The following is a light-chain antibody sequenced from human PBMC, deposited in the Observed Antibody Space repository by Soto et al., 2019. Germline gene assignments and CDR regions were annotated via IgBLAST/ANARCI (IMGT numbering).Light chain of an antibody. J-gene: IGKJ2*01. CDR1: QTVTKY. Sequence: EIVLTQAPTTLSFSPGERATLSCRASQTVTKYLAWYQQKPGQAPRLLIYDTSNRATGIPARFSGSGSGTDFTPTISRLEPEDFAVYYCQQYGSSPYTFGQGTKLEIK. CDR2: DTS. V-gene: IGKV3-20*01. CDR3: QQYGSSPYT.